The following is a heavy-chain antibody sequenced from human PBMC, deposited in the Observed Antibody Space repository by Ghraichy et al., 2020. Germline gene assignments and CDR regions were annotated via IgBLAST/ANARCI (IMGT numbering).Heavy chain of an antibody. CDR3: VRDASITGSAGGFEF. CDR2: ISGTTTAT. V-gene: IGHV3-23*01. J-gene: IGHJ4*03. CDR1: GFIFDRYA. Sequence: GGSLRLSCAASGFIFDRYAMNWVRQAPGKGLEWISGISGTTTATYYADSVRGRFTVSRDNSESRLNLQLNGLRAEDTAIYYCVRDASITGSAGGFEFWGQGTLVTVSS. D-gene: IGHD1-20*01.